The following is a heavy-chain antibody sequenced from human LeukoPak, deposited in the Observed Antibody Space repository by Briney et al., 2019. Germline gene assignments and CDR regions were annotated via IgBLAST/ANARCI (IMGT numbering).Heavy chain of an antibody. J-gene: IGHJ6*02. D-gene: IGHD6-13*01. CDR1: GYTFTSYD. CDR2: MNPNSGNT. CDR3: ARASSSWYYYYYYGMDV. V-gene: IGHV1-8*01. Sequence: GASVKVSCKASGYTFTSYDINWVRQATGQGLEWMGWMNPNSGNTGYAQKFQGRVTMTRHTSISTAYMELSSLRSEDTAVYYCARASSSWYYYYYYGMDVWGQGTTVTVSS.